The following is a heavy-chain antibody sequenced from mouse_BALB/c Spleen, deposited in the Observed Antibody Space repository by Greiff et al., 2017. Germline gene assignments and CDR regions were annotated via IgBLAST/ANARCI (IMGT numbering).Heavy chain of an antibody. J-gene: IGHJ2*01. CDR1: GFTFSSFG. D-gene: IGHD2-4*01. Sequence: EVKLVESGGGLVQPGGSRKLSCAASGFTFSSFGMHWVRQAPEKGLEWVAYISSGSSTIYYADTVKGRFTISRDNPKNTLFLQMTSLRSEDTAMYYCARSEDYDYFDYWGQGTTLTVSS. V-gene: IGHV5-17*02. CDR3: ARSEDYDYFDY. CDR2: ISSGSSTI.